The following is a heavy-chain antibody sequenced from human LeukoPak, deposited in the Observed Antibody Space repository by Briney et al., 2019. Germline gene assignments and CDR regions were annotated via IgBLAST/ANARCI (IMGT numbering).Heavy chain of an antibody. J-gene: IGHJ5*02. CDR3: ARDVRYASGWSAPES. CDR2: IYSSGSA. CDR1: GGSIIYHY. D-gene: IGHD6-19*01. Sequence: PSETLSLTCAVSGGSIIYHYWSWLRQPAGKGLEWIGRIYSSGSANYNPSLKSRVSMSIDTSNNHFSLNLTSVTAADTALYFCARDVRYASGWSAPESWGQGTLVTVSS. V-gene: IGHV4-4*07.